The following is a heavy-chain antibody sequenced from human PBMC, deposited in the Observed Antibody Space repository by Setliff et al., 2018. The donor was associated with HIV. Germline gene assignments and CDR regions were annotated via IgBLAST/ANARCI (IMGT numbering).Heavy chain of an antibody. CDR1: GGAINSHY. CDR2: IYYTGIT. D-gene: IGHD1-1*01. J-gene: IGHJ5*01. V-gene: IGHV4-59*11. CDR3: ARHSRQGWFDS. Sequence: KSSETLSLTCTVSGGAINSHYWSWIRQPPGMRLEWIGFIYYTGITTYIPSFENRVTIAVDTPKNQFSLKLHSVSAADTALYYCARHSRQGWFDSWGQGTLVTVSS.